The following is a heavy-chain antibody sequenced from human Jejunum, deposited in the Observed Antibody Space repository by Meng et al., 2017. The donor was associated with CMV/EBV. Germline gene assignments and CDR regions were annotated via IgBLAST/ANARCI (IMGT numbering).Heavy chain of an antibody. CDR1: GGSIRSYY. Sequence: CTVSGGSIRSYYWSWIRQPPGKGLEWIGYISYSGSTDYNPSLKSRVTISVDTSKNQFSLKLSSVTAADTAVYYCARRWEGDTWFDYWGQGTLVTVSS. CDR2: ISYSGST. J-gene: IGHJ4*02. CDR3: ARRWEGDTWFDY. V-gene: IGHV4-59*01. D-gene: IGHD1-26*01.